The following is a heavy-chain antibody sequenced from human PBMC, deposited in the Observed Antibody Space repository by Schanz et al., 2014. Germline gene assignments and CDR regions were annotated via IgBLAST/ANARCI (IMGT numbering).Heavy chain of an antibody. D-gene: IGHD1-26*01. V-gene: IGHV3-21*01. J-gene: IGHJ4*02. CDR2: LSGGSSYI. CDR3: ARGGATRFDY. CDR1: GFSFSDYS. Sequence: EQVLESGGGFVQPGGSLRLSCAASGFSFSDYSMSWVRQAPGKGLEWVSSLSGGSSYIFYADSVKGRFTISRDNARYSLYLEMNSLRAEDTAVYYCARGGATRFDYWGQGTLVTVSS.